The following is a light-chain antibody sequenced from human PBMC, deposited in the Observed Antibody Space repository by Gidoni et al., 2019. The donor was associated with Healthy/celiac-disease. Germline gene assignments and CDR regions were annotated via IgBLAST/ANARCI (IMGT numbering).Light chain of an antibody. CDR1: QSVSSSY. CDR3: QQYGSSPWT. V-gene: IGKV3-20*01. J-gene: IGKJ1*01. Sequence: EIVFTQSPGTLSLSPGERATLSCRASQSVSSSYLAWYQQKPGQAPRLLIYGASSRATGIPDRFSGSGSGTDFTLTISRQEPEDYAVYYCQQYGSSPWTFGQGTKVEIK. CDR2: GAS.